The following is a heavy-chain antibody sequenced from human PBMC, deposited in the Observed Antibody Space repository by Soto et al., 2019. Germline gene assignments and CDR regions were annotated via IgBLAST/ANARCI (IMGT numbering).Heavy chain of an antibody. CDR3: AREMTTVTNYYYYYMDV. CDR2: INAGNGNT. Sequence: QVQLVQSGAEVKKPGASVKVSCKASGYTFTSYAMHWVRQAPGQRLEWMGWINAGNGNTKYSQKFQGRVTITRDTSAITAYMELSSVRSEDTAVYYCAREMTTVTNYYYYYMDVWGKGTTVTVSS. J-gene: IGHJ6*03. V-gene: IGHV1-3*01. D-gene: IGHD4-4*01. CDR1: GYTFTSYA.